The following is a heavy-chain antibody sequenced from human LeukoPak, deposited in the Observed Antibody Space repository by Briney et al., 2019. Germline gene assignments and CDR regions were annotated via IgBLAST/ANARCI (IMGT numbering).Heavy chain of an antibody. D-gene: IGHD6-19*01. CDR1: GYSISSAYY. CDR2: IYHSGST. CDR3: ASEIMQWLRYYFDN. Sequence: SETLSLTCTVSGYSISSAYYWGWIRQPPGKGLEWIGSIYHSGSTYYNPSLKSRVTMSLDTSKNQFSLNLTSVTAADTAVYYCASEIMQWLRYYFDNWGQGTLVTVSS. V-gene: IGHV4-38-2*02. J-gene: IGHJ4*02.